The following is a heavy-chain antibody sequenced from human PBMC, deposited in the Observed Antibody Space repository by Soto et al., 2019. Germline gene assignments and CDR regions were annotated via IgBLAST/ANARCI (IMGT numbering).Heavy chain of an antibody. CDR3: ARGGIVVVAAARRTYYYYGMDV. V-gene: IGHV1-18*01. D-gene: IGHD2-2*01. Sequence: QVQLVQSGAEVKKPGASVKVSCKASGYTFTSYGISWVRQAPGQGLEWMGWISAYNGNTNYAQKLQRRVTMTTDTATRLAYKEGRSRGRSDTPVYYCARGGIVVVAAARRTYYYYGMDVWGQGPTVTASS. CDR1: GYTFTSYG. J-gene: IGHJ6*02. CDR2: ISAYNGNT.